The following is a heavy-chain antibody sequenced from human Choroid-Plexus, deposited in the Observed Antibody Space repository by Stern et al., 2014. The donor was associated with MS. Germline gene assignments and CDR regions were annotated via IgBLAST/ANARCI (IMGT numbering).Heavy chain of an antibody. J-gene: IGHJ5*02. CDR2: VTYDGSNK. Sequence: VHLVESGGGVVQPGRPLRLSCVASGFTFGSCAMHWVRQAPGKGLEWVAGVTYDGSNKYYANSEKGRFTISRDNSQNTLYMQMSSLRPEDTAVYYCAKDRQYLTYFFDHWGQGSLVTVSS. D-gene: IGHD2/OR15-2a*01. CDR3: AKDRQYLTYFFDH. CDR1: GFTFGSCA. V-gene: IGHV3-30*18.